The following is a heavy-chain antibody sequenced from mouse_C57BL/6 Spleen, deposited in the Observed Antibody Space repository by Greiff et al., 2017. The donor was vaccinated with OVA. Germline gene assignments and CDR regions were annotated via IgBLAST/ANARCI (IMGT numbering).Heavy chain of an antibody. CDR1: GFTFSSYG. V-gene: IGHV5-6*01. Sequence: EVKLMESGGDLVKPGGSLKLSCAASGFTFSSYGMSWVRQTPDKRLEWVATISSGGSYTYYPDSVKGRFTISRDNAKNTLYLQMSSLKSEDTAMYYCARHGHGSSPCADWGQGTLVTVSA. J-gene: IGHJ3*01. D-gene: IGHD1-1*01. CDR3: ARHGHGSSPCAD. CDR2: ISSGGSYT.